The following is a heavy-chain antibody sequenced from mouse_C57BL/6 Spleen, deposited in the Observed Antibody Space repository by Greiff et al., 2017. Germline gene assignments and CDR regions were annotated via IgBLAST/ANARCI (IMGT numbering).Heavy chain of an antibody. D-gene: IGHD2-2*01. V-gene: IGHV5-4*03. CDR1: GFTFSSYA. CDR3: ASDRDGYDGDYFDY. Sequence: EVKLVESGGGLVKPGGSLKLSCAASGFTFSSYAMSWVRQTPEKRLEWVATISDGGSYTYYPDNVKGRFTISRDNAKNNLYLQMSHLKSEDTAMYYCASDRDGYDGDYFDYWGQGTTLTVSS. CDR2: ISDGGSYT. J-gene: IGHJ2*01.